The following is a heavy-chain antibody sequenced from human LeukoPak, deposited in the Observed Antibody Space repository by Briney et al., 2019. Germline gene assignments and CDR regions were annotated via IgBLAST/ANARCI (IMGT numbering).Heavy chain of an antibody. Sequence: GGSLRLSCAASGFTFSNYAMSWVRQAPGKGLEWVSGLSGSGGYTYYAESVRGRFTISRDSAKNSLYLQMNSLRAEDTALYYCAKDAYYDSSGVDYWGQGTLVTVSS. J-gene: IGHJ4*02. CDR3: AKDAYYDSSGVDY. CDR2: LSGSGGYT. D-gene: IGHD3-22*01. V-gene: IGHV3-23*01. CDR1: GFTFSNYA.